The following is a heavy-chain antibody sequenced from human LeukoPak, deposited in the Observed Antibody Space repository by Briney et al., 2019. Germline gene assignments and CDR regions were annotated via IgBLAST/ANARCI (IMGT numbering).Heavy chain of an antibody. CDR3: GDITGHTKDY. CDR1: GFTFSDAW. V-gene: IGHV3-15*01. Sequence: GGSLRLSCEASGFTFSDAWMNWVRQAPGKGLEWVALIKTKIAGATTDYAAPVKGRFIISRDDSKNTLYLQMNNLKAEDTAVYYCGDITGHTKDYWGQGTLVTASS. D-gene: IGHD2-8*02. J-gene: IGHJ4*02. CDR2: IKTKIAGATT.